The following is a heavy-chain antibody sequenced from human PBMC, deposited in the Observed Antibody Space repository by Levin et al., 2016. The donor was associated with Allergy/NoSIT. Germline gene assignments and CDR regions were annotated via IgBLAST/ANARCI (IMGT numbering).Heavy chain of an antibody. CDR2: ITPMFGTT. V-gene: IGHV1-69*06. Sequence: SVKVSCKTSGGTSGNHGISWVRQAPGQGLEWMGGITPMFGTTNYAQKFQGRLTIIADRSTSTVYMELSSLRSEDTAVYFCVQDYYDSSGPYWYFDLWGRGTLVTVVL. CDR1: GGTSGNHG. D-gene: IGHD3-22*01. CDR3: VQDYYDSSGPYWYFDL. J-gene: IGHJ2*01.